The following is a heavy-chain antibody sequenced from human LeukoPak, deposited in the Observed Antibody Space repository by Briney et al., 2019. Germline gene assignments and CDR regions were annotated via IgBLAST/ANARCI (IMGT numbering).Heavy chain of an antibody. CDR2: VYPGVST. D-gene: IGHD3-22*01. Sequence: PSETLSLTCTVSGGSMYSYYWSWIRQTAGSGLEWIGRVYPGVSTNYNPSLRRRVSMSVDASKNQFALKLSAVTAADTAVYYCARLKYYDSTGYSAGHYMDVWGKGITVTVSS. J-gene: IGHJ6*03. V-gene: IGHV4-4*07. CDR3: ARLKYYDSTGYSAGHYMDV. CDR1: GGSMYSYY.